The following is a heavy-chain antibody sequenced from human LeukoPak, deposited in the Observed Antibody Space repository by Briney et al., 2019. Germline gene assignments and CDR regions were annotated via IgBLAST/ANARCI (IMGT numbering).Heavy chain of an antibody. CDR3: ARETSLAGFASGLGFNY. V-gene: IGHV4-59*01. J-gene: IGHJ4*02. D-gene: IGHD6-19*01. Sequence: SETLSLTCTVSGGSISGWYWSWIRQPPGKGLEWIGYIHGSGYTNYNPSLKSRVTMSIDTSKNHFSLKLTSVTAADTATYYCARETSLAGFASGLGFNYWGQGILVTVSS. CDR2: IHGSGYT. CDR1: GGSISGWY.